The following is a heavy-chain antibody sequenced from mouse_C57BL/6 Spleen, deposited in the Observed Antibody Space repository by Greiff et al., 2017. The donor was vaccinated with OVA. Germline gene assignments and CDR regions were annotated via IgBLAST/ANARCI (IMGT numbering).Heavy chain of an antibody. CDR1: GFTFSDYG. CDR3: ARTYYYGSSDYAMDY. CDR2: ISSGSSTI. Sequence: EVMLVESGGGLVKPGGSLKLSCAASGFTFSDYGMHWVRQAPEKGLEWVAYISSGSSTIYYADTVKGRFTISRDNAKNTLFLQMTSLRSEDTAMYYCARTYYYGSSDYAMDYWGQGTSVTVSS. D-gene: IGHD1-1*01. V-gene: IGHV5-17*01. J-gene: IGHJ4*01.